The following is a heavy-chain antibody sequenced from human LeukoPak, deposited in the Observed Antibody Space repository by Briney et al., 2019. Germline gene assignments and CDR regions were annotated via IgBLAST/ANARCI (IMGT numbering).Heavy chain of an antibody. CDR2: IYYSGST. CDR1: GGSISTYY. CDR3: ARVFGSGSYSTGMDV. J-gene: IGHJ6*02. D-gene: IGHD3-10*01. Sequence: PSETLSLTCTVSGGSISTYYWSWIRQPPGKGLEWIGYIYYSGSTNYNPSLKSRVTISLDTSKDQFSLKLSSVTAADTAVYYCARVFGSGSYSTGMDVWGQGTTVTVS. V-gene: IGHV4-59*08.